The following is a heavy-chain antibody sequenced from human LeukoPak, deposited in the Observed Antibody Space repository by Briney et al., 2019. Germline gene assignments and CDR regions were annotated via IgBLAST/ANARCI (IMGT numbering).Heavy chain of an antibody. Sequence: GGSLRLSCAASGFTFSSSAMTWVRQAPGKGLEWVSIFSGSGGSTYYADPVKGRFTISRDNSKNTLYLQMNSLRAEDAAVYYCAKADYSSSWYYFDFWGQGTLVTVSP. CDR3: AKADYSSSWYYFDF. CDR2: FSGSGGST. CDR1: GFTFSSSA. D-gene: IGHD6-13*01. V-gene: IGHV3-23*01. J-gene: IGHJ4*02.